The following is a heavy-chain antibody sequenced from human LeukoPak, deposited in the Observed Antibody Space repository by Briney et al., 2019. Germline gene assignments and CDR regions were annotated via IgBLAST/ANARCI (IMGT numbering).Heavy chain of an antibody. CDR1: GGSISTTGYY. Sequence: SETLSLTSTVSGGSISTTGYYWGWIRQPPGKGLEWIGSIYYIGSTYYKPSLKSRISMSVDTSKNQFSLNLTSVTAADTAFYYCARLRRAPAGADFWGQGTLVSVSS. D-gene: IGHD6-13*01. J-gene: IGHJ4*02. CDR2: IYYIGST. V-gene: IGHV4-39*07. CDR3: ARLRRAPAGADF.